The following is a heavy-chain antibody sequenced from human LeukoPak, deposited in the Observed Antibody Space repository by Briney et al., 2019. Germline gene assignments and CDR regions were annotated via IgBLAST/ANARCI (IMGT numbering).Heavy chain of an antibody. J-gene: IGHJ1*01. V-gene: IGHV3-74*01. CDR3: ARRYCSSTSCPAGFQH. CDR2: INSDGSST. D-gene: IGHD2-2*01. Sequence: GGSLRLSCAASGFTFSSYWMHWVRQAPGKGLVWVSRINSDGSSTSYADSVKGRFTTSRDNAKNTLYLQMNSLRAEDTAVYYCARRYCSSTSCPAGFQHWGQGTLVTVSS. CDR1: GFTFSSYW.